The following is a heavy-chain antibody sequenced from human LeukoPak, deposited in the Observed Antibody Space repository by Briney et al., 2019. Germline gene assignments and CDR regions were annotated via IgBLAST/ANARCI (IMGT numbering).Heavy chain of an antibody. CDR3: ARDSKDAFDY. J-gene: IGHJ4*02. CDR1: GFTFSTYT. CDR2: ISHDGSIR. Sequence: GSLRLSCATSGFTFSTYTLNWVRRAPGKGLEWLLYISHDGSIRYYADSVKGRFNISRDNAKNSLYLQMNSLRAEDTAVYYCARDSKDAFDYWGQGTLVTVSS. V-gene: IGHV3-48*04.